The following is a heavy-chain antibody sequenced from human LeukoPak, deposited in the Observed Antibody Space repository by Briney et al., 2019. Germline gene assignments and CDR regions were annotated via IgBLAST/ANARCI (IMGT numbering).Heavy chain of an antibody. CDR1: GGSISSGAYY. J-gene: IGHJ4*02. V-gene: IGHV4-61*08. D-gene: IGHD5-12*01. Sequence: SETLSLTCTVSGGSISSGAYYWSWIRQLPGKGLEWIGYIYYSGSTNYNPSLKSRVTISVDTSKNQFSLKLSSVTAADTAVYYCARVARIGFDYWGQGTLVTVSS. CDR3: ARVARIGFDY. CDR2: IYYSGST.